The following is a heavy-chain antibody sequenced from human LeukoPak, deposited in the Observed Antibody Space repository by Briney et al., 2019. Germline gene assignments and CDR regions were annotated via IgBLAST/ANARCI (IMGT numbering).Heavy chain of an antibody. CDR1: EFTFGDFA. J-gene: IGHJ6*03. D-gene: IGHD6-19*01. CDR3: ARDEKHIAVALFKPKIYYYYMDV. CDR2: ISSSSSTI. V-gene: IGHV3-48*01. Sequence: PGGSLRLSCTASEFTFGDFAISWVRQAPGKGLEWVSYISSSSSTIYYADSVKGRFTISRDNAKNSLYLQMNSLRAEDTAVYYCARDEKHIAVALFKPKIYYYYMDVWGKGTTVTVSS.